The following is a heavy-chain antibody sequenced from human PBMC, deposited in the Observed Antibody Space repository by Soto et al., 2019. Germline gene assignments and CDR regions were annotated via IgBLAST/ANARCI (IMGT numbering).Heavy chain of an antibody. V-gene: IGHV4-59*01. Sequence: SETLSLTCTVSGGSISSYYWSWIRQPPGKGLEWIGYIYYSGSTNYNPSLKSRVTISVDTSKNQFSLKLSSVTAADTAVYYCARLGYSYGSLLLDYWGQGTLVTVSS. J-gene: IGHJ4*02. CDR2: IYYSGST. CDR3: ARLGYSYGSLLLDY. D-gene: IGHD5-18*01. CDR1: GGSISSYY.